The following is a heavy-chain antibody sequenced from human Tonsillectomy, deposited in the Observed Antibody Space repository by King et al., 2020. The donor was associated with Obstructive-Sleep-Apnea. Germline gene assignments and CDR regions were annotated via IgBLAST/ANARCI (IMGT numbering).Heavy chain of an antibody. CDR1: GFSLSSYW. Sequence: VQLVESGGALVQPGGHLRLSCVASGFSLSSYWMSWVRQAPGKGLEWVANIKQDGSEKYYVDSVKGRFTISRDYAKDSLNLQMNSLGAEDTAMYYCARFYGYDVFDIWGQGTMVTVSS. CDR3: ARFYGYDVFDI. D-gene: IGHD5-18*01. J-gene: IGHJ3*02. V-gene: IGHV3-7*01. CDR2: IKQDGSEK.